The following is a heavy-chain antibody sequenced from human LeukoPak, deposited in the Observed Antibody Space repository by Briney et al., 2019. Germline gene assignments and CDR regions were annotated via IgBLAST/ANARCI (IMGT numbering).Heavy chain of an antibody. CDR2: ISTSSSTK. V-gene: IGHV3-48*02. CDR1: GFTFSTYS. D-gene: IGHD3-16*01. Sequence: GGSLRLSCAASGFTFSTYSMNWVRQAPGKGLEWVPYISTSSSTKYYADSVKGRFTISRDNAKNSLYLQMNGLRDEDTAVYYCARDPNGDSLGEFDYWGQGTLVTVSS. J-gene: IGHJ4*02. CDR3: ARDPNGDSLGEFDY.